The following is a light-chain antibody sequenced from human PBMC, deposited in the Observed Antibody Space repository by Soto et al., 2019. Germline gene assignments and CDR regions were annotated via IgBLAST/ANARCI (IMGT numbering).Light chain of an antibody. J-gene: IGKJ3*01. CDR3: QQYDNLPLT. Sequence: EIVMTQSPATLSVSPGERATLSCRASQSVSNNYLAWYQQKPGQAPRLLIFGASSRATGVPARFSGSGSGTEFTLTINSLQSEDFAVYFCQQYDNLPLTFGPGTKVD. V-gene: IGKV3-15*01. CDR1: QSVSNN. CDR2: GAS.